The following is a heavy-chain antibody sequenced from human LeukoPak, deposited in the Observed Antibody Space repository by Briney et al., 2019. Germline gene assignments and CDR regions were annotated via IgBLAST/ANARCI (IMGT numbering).Heavy chain of an antibody. V-gene: IGHV1-69*13. J-gene: IGHJ4*02. CDR2: IVPIFGKP. CDR1: GDTFSSYP. Sequence: SVKVSCKTSGDTFSSYPISWVRQAPGQGLEWVGGIVPIFGKPTYAERFQGRVTITADESTSTAYMELSSLRSEDTAVYYCARGIAALHLDYWGQGTLVTVSS. CDR3: ARGIAALHLDY. D-gene: IGHD6-6*01.